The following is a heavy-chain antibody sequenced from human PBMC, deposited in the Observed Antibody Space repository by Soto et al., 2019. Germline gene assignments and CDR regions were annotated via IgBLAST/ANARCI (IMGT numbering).Heavy chain of an antibody. V-gene: IGHV3-48*02. CDR3: ARDSSKYTYGSFYFDY. CDR2: ISYSSATI. J-gene: IGHJ4*02. CDR1: GFTFSNYG. Sequence: GGALRLSCAASGFTFSNYGINWVRQAPGRGLEWISFISYSSATIHYADSVRGRFTISRDNANNSLYLEMSSLRDEDTAVYFCARDSSKYTYGSFYFDYWGQGTLVPVSS. D-gene: IGHD5-18*01.